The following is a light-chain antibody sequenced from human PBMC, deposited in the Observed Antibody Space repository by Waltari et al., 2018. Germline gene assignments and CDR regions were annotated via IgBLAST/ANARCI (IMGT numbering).Light chain of an antibody. J-gene: IGLJ3*02. CDR2: KGI. V-gene: IGLV8-61*01. CDR1: SGSVSSTPY. CDR3: SMYMGSGVWV. Sequence: QCVLTQEPWLSLSPGDDGTPPCASCSGSVSSTPYPPLYQQTPGQPPRTLVYKGISRSSGVPDRFSGSILGNTAALTITGAQADDESDYYCSMYMGSGVWVFGGGTKLTVL.